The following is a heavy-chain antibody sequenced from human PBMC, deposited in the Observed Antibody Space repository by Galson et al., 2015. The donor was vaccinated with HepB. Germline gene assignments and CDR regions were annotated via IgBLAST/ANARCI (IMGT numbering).Heavy chain of an antibody. Sequence: SLRLSCAASGFTFSDYGMNWCQAPGKGLEWVANIKQDGSEKYYVDSVKGRFTISRDNAKNSLYLQVNSLRAEDTAVYYCARVLVELAGKWELPPYYFDYWGQGTLVTVSS. V-gene: IGHV3-7*01. CDR3: ARVLVELAGKWELPPYYFDY. CDR1: GFTFSDYG. J-gene: IGHJ4*02. D-gene: IGHD1-26*01. CDR2: IKQDGSEK.